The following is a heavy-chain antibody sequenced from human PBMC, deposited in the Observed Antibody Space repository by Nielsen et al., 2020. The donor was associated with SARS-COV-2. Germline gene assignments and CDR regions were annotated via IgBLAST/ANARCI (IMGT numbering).Heavy chain of an antibody. Sequence: SETLSLTCAVYGGSFSSYYWSWIRQPPGKGLEWIGYIYYSGSTNYNPSLKSRVTISVDTSKNQFSLKLSSVTAADTAVYYCARGSGRSGYYWPFDYWGQGTLVTVSS. V-gene: IGHV4-59*01. J-gene: IGHJ4*02. CDR3: ARGSGRSGYYWPFDY. D-gene: IGHD3-22*01. CDR2: IYYSGST. CDR1: GGSFSSYY.